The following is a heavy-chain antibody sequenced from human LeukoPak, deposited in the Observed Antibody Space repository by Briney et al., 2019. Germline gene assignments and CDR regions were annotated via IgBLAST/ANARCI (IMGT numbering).Heavy chain of an antibody. CDR3: ATSASGYSGYDYNY. CDR1: GYTLTELS. Sequence: ASVKVSCKVSGYTLTELSMHWVRQAPGKGLEWMGGFDPEDGETIYAQKFQGRVTMTEDTSTDTAYMELSSLRSEDTAVYYCATSASGYSGYDYNYWGRRTLVTVSS. CDR2: FDPEDGET. D-gene: IGHD5-12*01. V-gene: IGHV1-24*01. J-gene: IGHJ4*02.